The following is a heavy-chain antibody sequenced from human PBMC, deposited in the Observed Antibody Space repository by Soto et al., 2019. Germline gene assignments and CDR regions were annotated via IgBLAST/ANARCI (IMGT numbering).Heavy chain of an antibody. CDR3: ARESGYLNWFDP. D-gene: IGHD3-22*01. CDR1: GYTFTSYA. CDR2: INAGNGNT. J-gene: IGHJ5*02. V-gene: IGHV1-3*01. Sequence: ASVKVSCKASGYTFTSYAMHWVRQAPGQRLEWMGWINAGNGNTKYSQKFQGRVTITRDTSASTAYMELNSLRDEDTAVYYCARESGYLNWFDPWGQGTLVTVSS.